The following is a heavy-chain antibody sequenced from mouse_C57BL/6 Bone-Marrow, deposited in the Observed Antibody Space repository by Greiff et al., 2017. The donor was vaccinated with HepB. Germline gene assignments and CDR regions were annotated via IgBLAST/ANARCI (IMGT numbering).Heavy chain of an antibody. V-gene: IGHV1-81*01. J-gene: IGHJ2*01. CDR1: GYTFTSYG. D-gene: IGHD2-1*01. Sequence: VKLVESGAELARPGASVKLSCKASGYTFTSYGISWVKQRTGQGLEWIGEIYPRSGNTYYNEKFKGKATLTADKSSSTAYMELRSLTSEDSAVYFCARCNFLFDYWGQGTTLTVSS. CDR3: ARCNFLFDY. CDR2: IYPRSGNT.